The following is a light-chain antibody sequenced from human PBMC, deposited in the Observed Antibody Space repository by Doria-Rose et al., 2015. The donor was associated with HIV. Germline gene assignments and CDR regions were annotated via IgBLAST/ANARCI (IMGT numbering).Light chain of an antibody. CDR2: WAS. Sequence: TQPPESLGMSLGERATLNCKSNQSLLYTSKNYLAWYQQKPGQPPKLLIYWASTRQSGVPARFSGSVSGTDFTLTISSLEAEDVAVYDCQQYYDTPSFGPGTTVDIK. V-gene: IGKV4-1*01. CDR3: QQYYDTPS. CDR1: QSLLYTSKNY. J-gene: IGKJ3*01.